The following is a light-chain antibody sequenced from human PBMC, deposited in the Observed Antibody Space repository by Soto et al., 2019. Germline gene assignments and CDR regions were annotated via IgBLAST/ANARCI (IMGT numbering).Light chain of an antibody. J-gene: IGKJ4*01. CDR1: QDIGND. CDR2: AAS. CDR3: VDHNGYPFA. Sequence: DIQMTQSPSSLSASVGDRVTITCLASQDIGNDVGWYQQKRGKAPKRLIFAASRLQSGVSSRFAGSGSGTELIGTVSSLQPGDFGTYYCVDHNGYPFACGGGTTVDIK. V-gene: IGKV1-17*01.